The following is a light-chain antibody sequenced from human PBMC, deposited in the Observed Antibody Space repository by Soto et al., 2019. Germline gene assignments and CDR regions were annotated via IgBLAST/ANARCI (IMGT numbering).Light chain of an antibody. Sequence: IEMTQSPVTLSVSAGERATLSCRASQSVGTNLAWYQQKPGQVPRLLIYAASTRATDIPARFSGSGSGTEFTLTISSLQSEDVAVYFCQQYYSRPFTFGQGTKLEIK. CDR3: QQYYSRPFT. CDR1: QSVGTN. CDR2: AAS. V-gene: IGKV3-15*01. J-gene: IGKJ2*01.